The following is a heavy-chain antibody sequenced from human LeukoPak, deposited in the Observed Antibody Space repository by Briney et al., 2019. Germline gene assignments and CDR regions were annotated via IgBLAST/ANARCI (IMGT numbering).Heavy chain of an antibody. CDR2: ISAYNGNT. CDR3: ARDEIVVVTTGYYFDY. Sequence: ASVKVSCEASGYTFTSYGISWVRQAPGQGLEWMGWISAYNGNTNYAQKLQGRVTMTTDTSTSTAYMELRSLRSDDTAVYYCARDEIVVVTTGYYFDYWGQGTLVTVSS. CDR1: GYTFTSYG. D-gene: IGHD3-22*01. J-gene: IGHJ4*02. V-gene: IGHV1-18*01.